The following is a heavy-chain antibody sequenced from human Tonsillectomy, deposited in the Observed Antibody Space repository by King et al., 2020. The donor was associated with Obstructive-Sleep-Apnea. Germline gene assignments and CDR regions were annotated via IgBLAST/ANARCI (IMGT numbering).Heavy chain of an antibody. D-gene: IGHD1-26*01. Sequence: VQLVESGGGLLQPGGSLRLSCAASGFTFTSYAMSWVRQAPGKGLEWVSTISGSAGSTYYADSVKGRFTISRDNSKNTLYLQMNSLRAEDTAVYYCAKDQTSFKGWELLNWYFDLWGRGTLVTVSS. V-gene: IGHV3-23*04. CDR1: GFTFTSYA. J-gene: IGHJ2*01. CDR2: ISGSAGST. CDR3: AKDQTSFKGWELLNWYFDL.